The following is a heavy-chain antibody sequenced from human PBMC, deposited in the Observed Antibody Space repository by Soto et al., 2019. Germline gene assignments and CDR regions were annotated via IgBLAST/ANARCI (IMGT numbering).Heavy chain of an antibody. CDR3: AKDRGGCSSTSCPPRLFDY. V-gene: IGHV3-23*01. D-gene: IGHD2-2*01. J-gene: IGHJ4*01. Sequence: EVQLLESGGGLVQPGGSLRLSCAASGFTFSSYAMSWVRQAPGKGLEWVSGISGSGGSTYYADSVEGRFTISRDNSKNTLYLQMNSLRAEDTAVYYCAKDRGGCSSTSCPPRLFDYWGQEPWSPSPQ. CDR1: GFTFSSYA. CDR2: ISGSGGST.